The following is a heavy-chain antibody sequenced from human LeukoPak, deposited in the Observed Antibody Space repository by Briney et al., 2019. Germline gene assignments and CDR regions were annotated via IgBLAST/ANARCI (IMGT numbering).Heavy chain of an antibody. CDR3: AREGDYYGSGSYNDY. CDR2: INPNSGGT. V-gene: IGHV1-2*02. J-gene: IGHJ4*02. CDR1: GYTFTGYY. D-gene: IGHD3-10*01. Sequence: GASVKVSCKASGYTFTGYYMHWVRQAPGQGLEWMGWINPNSGGTNYAQKFQGRVTMTRDTSISTAYMELSRLRSDDTAVYYCAREGDYYGSGSYNDYWGQGTLVTVSS.